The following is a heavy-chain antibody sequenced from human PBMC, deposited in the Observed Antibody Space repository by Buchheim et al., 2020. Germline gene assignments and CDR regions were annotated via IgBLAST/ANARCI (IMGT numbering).Heavy chain of an antibody. V-gene: IGHV5-51*01. CDR1: GYSFTGAY. Sequence: EVQLVQSGAEVKRPGESLKISCQGSGYSFTGAYIAWVRQMPGKGLEWMGNIYPGDSYTAYNPSFPGQVTMSVDKSIRPRSLQWYSLKASDSAVYYCARRVRDSSGYNFDFWGQGTL. D-gene: IGHD5-18*01. J-gene: IGHJ4*02. CDR2: IYPGDSYT. CDR3: ARRVRDSSGYNFDF.